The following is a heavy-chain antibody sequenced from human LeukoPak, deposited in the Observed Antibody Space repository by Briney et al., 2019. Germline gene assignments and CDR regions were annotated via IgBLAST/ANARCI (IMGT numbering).Heavy chain of an antibody. CDR2: INWNGGST. CDR3: AREGAHYVWGSYRHNWFDP. Sequence: GGSLRLSCAASGFTFDDYGMSWVRQAPGKGLEWVSGINWNGGSTGYADSVKGRFTISRDNAKNSLYLQMNSLRAEDTALFHCAREGAHYVWGSYRHNWFDPWGQGTLVTVSS. CDR1: GFTFDDYG. J-gene: IGHJ5*02. D-gene: IGHD3-16*02. V-gene: IGHV3-20*01.